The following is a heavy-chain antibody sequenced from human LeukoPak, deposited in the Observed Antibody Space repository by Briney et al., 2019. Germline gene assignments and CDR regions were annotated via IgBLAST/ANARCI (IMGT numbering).Heavy chain of an antibody. CDR1: GGSISSNSYY. Sequence: NPSETLSLTCAVSGGSISSNSYYWGWIRQPPGKGLEWIGSIFHNGGSTYYNPSLKSRVTISGDTSKNQFSLKLSSVTAADTALYYCVSAPRQGSIGGLDYWGQGTLVTVSS. CDR3: VSAPRQGSIGGLDY. J-gene: IGHJ4*02. D-gene: IGHD3-16*01. V-gene: IGHV4-39*01. CDR2: IFHNGGST.